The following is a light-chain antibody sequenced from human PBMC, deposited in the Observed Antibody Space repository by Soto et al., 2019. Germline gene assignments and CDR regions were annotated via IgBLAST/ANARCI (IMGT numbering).Light chain of an antibody. CDR3: LQDINYPWT. V-gene: IGKV1-6*02. CDR1: QSISSF. J-gene: IGKJ1*01. CDR2: IAS. Sequence: IQMTQSPSSLSASVGDRVTITCRANQSISSFLNWYQLKPGKAPKLLIYIASSLQSGVPSRFSGTGSGTEFTLTISSLQPEDSATYYCLQDINYPWTFGQGTKVDIK.